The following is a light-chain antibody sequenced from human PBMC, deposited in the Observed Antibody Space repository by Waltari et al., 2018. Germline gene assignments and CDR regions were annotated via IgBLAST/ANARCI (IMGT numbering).Light chain of an antibody. J-gene: IGKJ2*01. CDR3: MQDSHWPRT. Sequence: DVVMTQSPLSLPVTLGQPASISCRSSQSLVHTDGNTYLNWSQQRPGQPPRRLIYKISRRESGVPDRFSGSGSGTDFTLKISRVEAEDVGVYYCMQDSHWPRTFGQGTKLVI. V-gene: IGKV2-30*02. CDR1: QSLVHTDGNTY. CDR2: KIS.